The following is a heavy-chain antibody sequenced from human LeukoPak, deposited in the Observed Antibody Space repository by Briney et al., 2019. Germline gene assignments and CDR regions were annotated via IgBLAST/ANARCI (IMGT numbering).Heavy chain of an antibody. CDR3: AELGITMIGGV. Sequence: GGSLRLSCAASGFTFTNYAMNWVRQAPGKGREWVSYISSSGSTIYYAVSVKGRFTISRDNAKNSLYLQMNSLRPEDTAVYYCAELGITMIGGVWGKGTTVTISS. D-gene: IGHD3-10*02. CDR2: ISSSGSTI. V-gene: IGHV3-48*03. CDR1: GFTFTNYA. J-gene: IGHJ6*04.